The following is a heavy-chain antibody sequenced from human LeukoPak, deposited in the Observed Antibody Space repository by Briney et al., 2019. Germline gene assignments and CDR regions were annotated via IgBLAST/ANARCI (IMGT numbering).Heavy chain of an antibody. J-gene: IGHJ4*02. V-gene: IGHV3-23*01. CDR1: GFTFSTHA. CDR3: AKRDSSGSYPYYFDY. Sequence: GGSLRLSCVASGFTFSTHAMSWVRLAPGKGLEWVSAIGGSDGTTYYADSVKGRFTISRDNSKDTLYLQMNSLGAKDTAVYYCAKRDSSGSYPYYFDYWGQGTLVTVSS. D-gene: IGHD3-22*01. CDR2: IGGSDGTT.